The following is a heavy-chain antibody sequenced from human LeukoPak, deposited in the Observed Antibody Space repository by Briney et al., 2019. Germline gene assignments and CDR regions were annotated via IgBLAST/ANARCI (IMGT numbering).Heavy chain of an antibody. D-gene: IGHD6-6*01. Sequence: PSETLSLTCAVYGGSFSGYYWSWIRQPPGKGLEWIGEINHSGSTNYNPSLESRVTISVDTSKNQFSLKLSSVTAADTAVYYCARLYSSSFPLYWGQGTLVTVSS. CDR1: GGSFSGYY. J-gene: IGHJ4*02. CDR2: INHSGST. CDR3: ARLYSSSFPLY. V-gene: IGHV4-34*01.